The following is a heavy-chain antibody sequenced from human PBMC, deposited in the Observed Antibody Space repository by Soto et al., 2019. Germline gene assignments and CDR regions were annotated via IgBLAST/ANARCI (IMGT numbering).Heavy chain of an antibody. J-gene: IGHJ6*02. V-gene: IGHV4-30-4*01. CDR3: VRDFAVYDSSVHGDAFIRLLDV. CDR1: GGSVSSGNYY. D-gene: IGHD3-22*01. CDR2: IHSSGST. Sequence: SETLSLTCTVHGGSVSSGNYYWTWIRQVPGKGLEWIGYIHSSGSTYYNPSLESRLNMSVDTSKNQFALTLSSVTAADTAVYYCVRDFAVYDSSVHGDAFIRLLDVCGQGTTVTVSS.